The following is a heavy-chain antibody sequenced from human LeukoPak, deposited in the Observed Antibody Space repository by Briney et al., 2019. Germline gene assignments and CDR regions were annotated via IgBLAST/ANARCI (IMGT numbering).Heavy chain of an antibody. CDR2: ISGSGATT. Sequence: PGGSLRLSCAASGFTFSTYTMTWVRQVPGKGLEWASVISGSGATTYYAESAKGRFTISRDNSKNTVYLQMNSLRAEDTAVYYCAKRHGISGTTTRAADYWGQGTLVTVSS. CDR1: GFTFSTYT. J-gene: IGHJ4*02. CDR3: AKRHGISGTTTRAADY. D-gene: IGHD1-7*01. V-gene: IGHV3-23*01.